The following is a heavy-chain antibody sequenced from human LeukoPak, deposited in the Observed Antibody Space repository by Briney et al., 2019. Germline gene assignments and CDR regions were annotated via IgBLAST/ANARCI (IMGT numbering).Heavy chain of an antibody. CDR3: TAGYHYYYYGMDV. CDR1: GFTFSNAW. J-gene: IGHJ6*02. V-gene: IGHV3-15*01. D-gene: IGHD1-26*01. CDR2: IKSKTDGGTT. Sequence: PGGSLRLSCAASGFTFSNAWMSWVRQAPGKGLEWVGRIKSKTDGGTTDYAAPVKGRFTISRDDSKNTLYLQMNSLKTEDTAVYYCTAGYHYYYYGMDVWGQGTTVTVSS.